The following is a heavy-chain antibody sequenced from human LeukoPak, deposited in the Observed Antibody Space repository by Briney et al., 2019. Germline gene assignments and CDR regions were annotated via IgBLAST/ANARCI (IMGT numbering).Heavy chain of an antibody. V-gene: IGHV4-38-2*01. J-gene: IGHJ6*04. Sequence: SETLSLTCAVSVYSISSGYYWGWIRQPPGKGMEWIGSIYHSGSTYYNPSLKSRVTISVDTSKNQFSLKLSSVTAADTAVYYCARGNYYYGMDVWGKGTTVTVSS. CDR2: IYHSGST. CDR1: VYSISSGYY. CDR3: ARGNYYYGMDV.